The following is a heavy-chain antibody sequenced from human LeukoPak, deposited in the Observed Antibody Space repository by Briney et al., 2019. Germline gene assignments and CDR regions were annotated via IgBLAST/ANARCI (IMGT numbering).Heavy chain of an antibody. J-gene: IGHJ4*02. CDR2: ISGSGGST. CDR3: AKDTRGYSSSWYKDYFDY. D-gene: IGHD6-13*01. V-gene: IGHV3-23*01. Sequence: GGSLRLSCAASGFTFSSYAMSWVRQAPGKGLEWVSAISGSGGSTYHADSVKGRFTISRDNSKNTLYLQMNSLRAEDTAVYYCAKDTRGYSSSWYKDYFDYWGQGTLVTVSS. CDR1: GFTFSSYA.